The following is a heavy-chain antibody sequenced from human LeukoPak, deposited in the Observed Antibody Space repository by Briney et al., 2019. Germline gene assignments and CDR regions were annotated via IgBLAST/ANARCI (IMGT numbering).Heavy chain of an antibody. Sequence: GGSLRLSCAVSGLTFKDAWISWVRQAPGKGLEWVSLIFSNGDTHYADSVKGRFTISRDTSKNTVSLQMNSLRVEDTAMYYCTRDQMNYWGQGTLVTVSS. V-gene: IGHV3-53*01. CDR2: IFSNGDT. D-gene: IGHD5-24*01. CDR3: TRDQMNY. J-gene: IGHJ4*02. CDR1: GLTFKDAW.